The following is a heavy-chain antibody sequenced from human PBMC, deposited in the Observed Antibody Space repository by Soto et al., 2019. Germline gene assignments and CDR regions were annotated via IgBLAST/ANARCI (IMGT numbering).Heavy chain of an antibody. CDR2: IGANGDST. J-gene: IGHJ4*02. V-gene: IGHV3-23*01. CDR3: AGGTYLDY. Sequence: GGSLRLSCAASGFNFNSYAMSWVRQAPGKGLEWVSHIGANGDSTYYADSVKGRFTISRDNSNNTLYLQMKSLSADDTAVYYCAGGTYLDYWVQGTLVTVSS. D-gene: IGHD3-16*01. CDR1: GFNFNSYA.